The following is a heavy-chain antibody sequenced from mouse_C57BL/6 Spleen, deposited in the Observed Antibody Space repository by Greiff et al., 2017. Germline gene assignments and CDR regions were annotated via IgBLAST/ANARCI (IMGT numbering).Heavy chain of an antibody. J-gene: IGHJ1*03. CDR2: IDPNSGGT. D-gene: IGHD2-3*01. Sequence: QVQLQQPGAELVKPGASVKLSCKASGYTFTSYWMHWVKQRPGRGLEWIGRIDPNSGGTKYNEKFKSKAPLTVDKPSSTAYMQLSSLTSEDSAVYYCARENYDGYYPRVWGTGTTVTVSS. V-gene: IGHV1-72*01. CDR1: GYTFTSYW. CDR3: ARENYDGYYPRV.